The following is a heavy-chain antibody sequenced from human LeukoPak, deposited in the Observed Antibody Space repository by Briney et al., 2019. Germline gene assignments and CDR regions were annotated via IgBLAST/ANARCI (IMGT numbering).Heavy chain of an antibody. V-gene: IGHV4-34*01. CDR1: GGSFSGYY. J-gene: IGHJ4*02. Sequence: SETLSLTCAVYGGSFSGYYWSWIRQPPGKGLEWIGEINHSGSTNYNPSLKSRVTISVDTSKNQFSLKLSSVTAADTAVYYCARTPRIVVVVAARRGFDYWGQGTLVTVSS. CDR2: INHSGST. D-gene: IGHD2-15*01. CDR3: ARTPRIVVVVAARRGFDY.